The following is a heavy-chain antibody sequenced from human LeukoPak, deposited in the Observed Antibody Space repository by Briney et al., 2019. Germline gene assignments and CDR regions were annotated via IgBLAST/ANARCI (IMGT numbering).Heavy chain of an antibody. CDR3: ARGGAGYFFDF. CDR1: TFTLGSYW. J-gene: IGHJ4*02. V-gene: IGHV3-74*01. Sequence: GGSLRLSCTSSTFTLGSYWMHWVRQVPGEGLVWVARMNSDGSGTNYAGSVKGRFTISRDNAKNTLYLQMNSLRAEDTAMYYCARGGAGYFFDFRDQGTLVTVSS. D-gene: IGHD5-12*01. CDR2: MNSDGSGT.